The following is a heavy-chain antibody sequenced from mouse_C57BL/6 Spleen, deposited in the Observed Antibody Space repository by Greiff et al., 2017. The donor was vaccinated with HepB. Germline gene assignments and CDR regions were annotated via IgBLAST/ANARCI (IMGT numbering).Heavy chain of an antibody. CDR2: INPYNGDT. CDR3: AREYYGSSFWYFDV. Sequence: EVQLQQSGPELVKPGDSVKISCKASGYSFTGYFMNWVMQSHGKSLEWIGRINPYNGDTFYNQKFKGKATLTVDKSSSTAHMELRSLTSEDSAVYYCAREYYGSSFWYFDVWGTGTTVTVSS. J-gene: IGHJ1*03. V-gene: IGHV1-20*01. CDR1: GYSFTGYF. D-gene: IGHD1-1*01.